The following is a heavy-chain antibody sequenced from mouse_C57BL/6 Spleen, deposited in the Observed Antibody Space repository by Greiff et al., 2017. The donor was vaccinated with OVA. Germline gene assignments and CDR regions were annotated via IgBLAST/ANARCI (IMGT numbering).Heavy chain of an antibody. V-gene: IGHV1-15*01. Sequence: VQLQESGAELVRPGASVTLSCKASGYTFTDYEMHWVKQTPVHGLEWIGAIDPETGGTAYNQKFKGKAILTADKSSSTAYMELRSLTSEDSAVYYCTREGYDYDIDYWGQGTTLTVSS. CDR1: GYTFTDYE. D-gene: IGHD2-4*01. J-gene: IGHJ2*01. CDR2: IDPETGGT. CDR3: TREGYDYDIDY.